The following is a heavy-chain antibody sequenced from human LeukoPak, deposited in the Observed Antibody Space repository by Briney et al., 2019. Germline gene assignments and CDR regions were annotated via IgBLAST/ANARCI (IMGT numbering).Heavy chain of an antibody. CDR1: GGSVSSGISY. V-gene: IGHV4-61*01. J-gene: IGHJ4*02. CDR2: ISDSGCS. D-gene: IGHD6-13*01. Sequence: SETLSLTCSVSGGSVSSGISYWSWIRQPPGEGLEWIAYISDSGCSDYHPSLGGRVKISQDTTKNQVSRRLASVAAAHTAVYYCARVAACGTGLGYWGQGTLGTVSS. CDR3: ARVAACGTGLGY.